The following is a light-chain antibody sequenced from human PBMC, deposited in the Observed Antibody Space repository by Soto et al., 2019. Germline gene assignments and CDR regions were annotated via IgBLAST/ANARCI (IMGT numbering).Light chain of an antibody. V-gene: IGLV2-11*01. J-gene: IGLJ3*02. Sequence: QSALTQPRSVSGSPGQSVTISCTGTSSDVVSWYQQRPGKAAKLIIFYVSQRPSGVPDRFSASKSGNTASLTISGLQAEDEADYYCCSSAGGFTWVFGGGTKLTVL. CDR1: SSDVV. CDR3: CSSAGGFTWV. CDR2: YVS.